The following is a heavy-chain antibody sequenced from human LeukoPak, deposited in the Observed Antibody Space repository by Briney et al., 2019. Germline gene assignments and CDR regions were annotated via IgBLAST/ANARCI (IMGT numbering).Heavy chain of an antibody. CDR2: ISGSGVST. CDR1: GFRFSSYA. CDR3: AKDGIPGYSSSWPNRVLDY. D-gene: IGHD6-13*01. V-gene: IGHV3-23*01. Sequence: PGGSLRLACAASGFRFSSYAMSWVRQAPGKGLEWVSAISGSGVSTYYADSVKGRFTVSRDNSKNTLYLQMSSLRAEDTAVYYCAKDGIPGYSSSWPNRVLDYWGQGTLVTVSS. J-gene: IGHJ4*02.